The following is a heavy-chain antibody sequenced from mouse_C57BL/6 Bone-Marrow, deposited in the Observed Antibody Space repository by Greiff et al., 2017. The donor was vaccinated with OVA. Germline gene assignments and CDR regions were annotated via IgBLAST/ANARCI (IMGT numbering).Heavy chain of an antibody. CDR3: ARASITTVVSNWYFDV. Sequence: EVKLVESGGGLVKPGGSLKLSCAASGFTFSSYAMSWVRQTPEKRLEWVATISDGGSYTYYPDNVKGRFTISRDNAKNSLYLQMSHLKSEDTAMYYCARASITTVVSNWYFDVWGTGTTVTVSS. D-gene: IGHD1-1*01. CDR1: GFTFSSYA. CDR2: ISDGGSYT. J-gene: IGHJ1*03. V-gene: IGHV5-4*03.